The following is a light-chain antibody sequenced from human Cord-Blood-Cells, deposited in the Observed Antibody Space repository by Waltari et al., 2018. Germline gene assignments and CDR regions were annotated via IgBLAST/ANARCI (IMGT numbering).Light chain of an antibody. CDR1: QSISSY. Sequence: DIQMTQSPSSLSASVGDRVTITCRASQSISSYLNWYQQKPGKAPKLLIYAASSLQGGVPSRFSGSGSGTDFTLTISSLQPEDFATYYCQQSYSTPYTCGQGTKLEIK. CDR2: AAS. V-gene: IGKV1-39*01. CDR3: QQSYSTPYT. J-gene: IGKJ2*01.